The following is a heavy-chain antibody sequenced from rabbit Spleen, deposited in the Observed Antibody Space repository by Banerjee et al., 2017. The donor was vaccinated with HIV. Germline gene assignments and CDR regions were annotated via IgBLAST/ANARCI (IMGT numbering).Heavy chain of an antibody. J-gene: IGHJ4*01. CDR1: GFSFSSSYY. CDR2: IYTDSIDT. CDR3: ARADDSNGAYYSL. Sequence: QSLEESGGDLVKPGASLTLTCTASGFSFSSSYYMCWVRQAPGKGLEWIACIYTDSIDTDYARWAKGRFTISKTSSTTVTLQMTSLTAADTATYFCARADDSNGAYYSLWGPGTLVTVS. V-gene: IGHV1S40*01. D-gene: IGHD1-1*01.